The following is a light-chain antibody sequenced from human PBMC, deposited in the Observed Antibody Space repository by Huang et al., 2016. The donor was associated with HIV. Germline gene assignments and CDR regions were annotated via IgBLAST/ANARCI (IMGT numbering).Light chain of an antibody. CDR1: QSVYSSSTSKDY. CDR2: WAS. Sequence: DIIMTQSPDSLAVSLGERATLNCRSSQSVYSSSTSKDYMAWVQQKPGQPPRLLLLWASTREAGVPDRFSGSGSGTHFTLTIANLEAEDAAIYYCQQYYSSPQTFGQGTRVEVK. V-gene: IGKV4-1*01. CDR3: QQYYSSPQT. J-gene: IGKJ1*01.